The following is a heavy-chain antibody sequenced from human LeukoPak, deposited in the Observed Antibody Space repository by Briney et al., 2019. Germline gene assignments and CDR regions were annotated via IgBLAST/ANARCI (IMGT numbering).Heavy chain of an antibody. J-gene: IGHJ4*02. CDR1: GFTFSTYA. Sequence: GGSLRLSCAASGFTFSTYAMSWVRQAPGKGLEWVSVIYSGGSTYYADSVKGRFTISRDNSKNTLYLQMNSLRAEDTAVYYCAWGYYDILTGYFDYWGQGTLVTVSS. CDR3: AWGYYDILTGYFDY. CDR2: IYSGGST. V-gene: IGHV3-53*01. D-gene: IGHD3-9*01.